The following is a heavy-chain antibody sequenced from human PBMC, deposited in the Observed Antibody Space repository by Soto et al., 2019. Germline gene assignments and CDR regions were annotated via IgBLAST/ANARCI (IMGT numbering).Heavy chain of an antibody. CDR3: ARAPPKLPDRFDP. D-gene: IGHD1-7*01. V-gene: IGHV1-18*01. CDR2: ISAYNGNT. CDR1: GYTFTSYG. J-gene: IGHJ5*02. Sequence: VASVKVSCKASGYTFTSYGISWVRQAPGQGLEWMGWISAYNGNTDYAQKLQGRVTMTTDTSTSTAYMELRSLRSDDTAVYYCARAPPKLPDRFDPWGQGTLVTVSS.